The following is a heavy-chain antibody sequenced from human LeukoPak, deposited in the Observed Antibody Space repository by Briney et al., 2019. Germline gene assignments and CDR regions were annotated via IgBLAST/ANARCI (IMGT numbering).Heavy chain of an antibody. CDR3: AKDTLIIAAAGSYSDY. V-gene: IGHV3-23*01. J-gene: IGHJ4*02. Sequence: GGSLRLSCAASGFTFSIYAMSWVRQAPGKGLEWVSGISGNSGSTYYADSVEGRFTISRDNSKNTLYLQMNSLRAEDTAVYYCAKDTLIIAAAGSYSDYWGQGTLVIVSS. D-gene: IGHD6-13*01. CDR1: GFTFSIYA. CDR2: ISGNSGST.